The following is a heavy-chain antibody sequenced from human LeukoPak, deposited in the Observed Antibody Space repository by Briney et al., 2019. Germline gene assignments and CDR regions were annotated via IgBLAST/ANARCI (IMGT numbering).Heavy chain of an antibody. J-gene: IGHJ4*02. CDR1: GYTFASSG. V-gene: IGHV1-18*01. Sequence: ASVKVSCKASGYTFASSGISWVRQAPGHGLEWMAWISAHNGDTKYALNFQGRVTMTTDTSTSTAYMELKSLRSDDTAVYYCARDNPYGPLDYWGQGTLVTVSS. CDR3: ARDNPYGPLDY. CDR2: ISAHNGDT. D-gene: IGHD4-17*01.